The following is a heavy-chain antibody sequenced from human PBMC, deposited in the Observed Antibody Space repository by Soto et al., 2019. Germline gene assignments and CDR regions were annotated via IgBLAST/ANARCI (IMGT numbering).Heavy chain of an antibody. Sequence: GGSLRLSCAASGFTFSSYWMSWVRQAPGKGLEWVANIKQDGSEKYYVDSVKGRFTISRDNAKNSLYLQMNSLRAEDTAVYYCARDAGYCSGGSCYRKVPEYFQHWGQGTLVTVSS. CDR1: GFTFSSYW. CDR2: IKQDGSEK. D-gene: IGHD2-15*01. V-gene: IGHV3-7*05. CDR3: ARDAGYCSGGSCYRKVPEYFQH. J-gene: IGHJ1*01.